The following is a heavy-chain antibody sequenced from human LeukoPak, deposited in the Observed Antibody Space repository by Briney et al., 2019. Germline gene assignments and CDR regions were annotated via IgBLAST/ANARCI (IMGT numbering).Heavy chain of an antibody. J-gene: IGHJ5*02. CDR3: AKGPYYYDSSGYSRRWFDP. V-gene: IGHV3-23*01. D-gene: IGHD3-22*01. Sequence: GGSLRLSCAASGFTFSTYAMTWVRQAPGKGLEWVSAISGSGGRTYYADSVKGRFTISRDNSENTLYLQMNSLRAEDTAVYYCAKGPYYYDSSGYSRRWFDPWGQGTLVTVSS. CDR1: GFTFSTYA. CDR2: ISGSGGRT.